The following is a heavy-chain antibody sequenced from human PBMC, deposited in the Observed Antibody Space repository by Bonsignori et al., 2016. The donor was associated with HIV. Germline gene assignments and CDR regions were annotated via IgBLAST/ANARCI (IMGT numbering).Heavy chain of an antibody. D-gene: IGHD3-3*01. CDR1: GGSISSYY. CDR3: AREERLEWLPQMDV. V-gene: IGHV4-4*07. J-gene: IGHJ6*04. CDR2: IYTSGGT. Sequence: SETLSLTCTVSGGSISSYYWSWIRQPAGKGLEWIGRIYTSGGTNYNPSLKSRVTMSVDTSKNQFSLKLSSVTAADTAVYYCAREERLEWLPQMDVWGKGTTVTVSS.